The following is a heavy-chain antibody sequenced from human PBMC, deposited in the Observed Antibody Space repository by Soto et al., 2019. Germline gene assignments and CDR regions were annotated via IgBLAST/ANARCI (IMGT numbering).Heavy chain of an antibody. V-gene: IGHV3-30-3*01. D-gene: IGHD3-22*01. CDR1: GFTFSSYA. J-gene: IGHJ4*02. Sequence: QVQLVESGGGVVQPGRSLRLSCAASGFTFSSYAMHWVRQVPGKGLEWVAVISYDGSNKYYADSVKGRFTISRDNSKNTLYLQMNSLRAEDTAVYYCARDFYDSSEGYWGQGTLVTVSS. CDR2: ISYDGSNK. CDR3: ARDFYDSSEGY.